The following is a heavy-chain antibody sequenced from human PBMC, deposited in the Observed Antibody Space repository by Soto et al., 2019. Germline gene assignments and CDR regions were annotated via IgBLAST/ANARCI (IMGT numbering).Heavy chain of an antibody. J-gene: IGHJ4*02. CDR3: ARYGYDRSAYHGY. CDR1: GGTFSSYT. CDR2: FIPILGIA. Sequence: QVQLVQSGAEVKKPGSSVKVSCKASGGTFSSYTISWVRQAPGQGLEWMGRFIPILGIANYAQKFQGRVTITADKSTSAAYRELSSLRSEDTAVYYCARYGYDRSAYHGYWGQGTLVTVSS. V-gene: IGHV1-69*02. D-gene: IGHD3-22*01.